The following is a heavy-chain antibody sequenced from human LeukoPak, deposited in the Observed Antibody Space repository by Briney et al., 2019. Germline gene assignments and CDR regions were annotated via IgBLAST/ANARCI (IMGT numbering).Heavy chain of an antibody. V-gene: IGHV4-39*07. CDR1: GGSISSGSYY. CDR3: ARRFYDSSGYYPTFDY. J-gene: IGHJ4*02. D-gene: IGHD3-22*01. CDR2: VNQSGST. Sequence: SQTLSLTCTVSGGSISSGSYYWRWIRQPPGKGLEWIGEVNQSGSTNYNPSLKSRVTISVDTSKNQFSLKLSSVTAADTAVYYCARRFYDSSGYYPTFDYWGQGTLVTVSS.